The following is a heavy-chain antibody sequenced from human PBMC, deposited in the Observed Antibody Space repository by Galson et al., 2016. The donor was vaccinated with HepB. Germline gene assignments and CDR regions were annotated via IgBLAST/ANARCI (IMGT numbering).Heavy chain of an antibody. CDR1: GFTFDDYA. CDR3: ARDLNSGYYFDGSEI. V-gene: IGHV3-43*02. D-gene: IGHD5-12*01. J-gene: IGHJ3*02. CDR2: ISRDGSKT. Sequence: SLRLSCAASGFTFDDYAMQWVRQAPGKGLEWVALISRDGSKTYIADSVKGRFTISRDNNERFVLLEMNGLRSEDTAVYYCARDLNSGYYFDGSEIWGQGTKLIVSS.